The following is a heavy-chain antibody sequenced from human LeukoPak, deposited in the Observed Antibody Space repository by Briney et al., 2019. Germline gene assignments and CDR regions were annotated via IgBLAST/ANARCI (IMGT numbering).Heavy chain of an antibody. V-gene: IGHV1-2*02. D-gene: IGHD3-22*01. CDR2: INPKSGGT. Sequence: ASVKVSCKASGYTFGGYYMHWVRQAPGQGLEWMGWINPKSGGTNEAQKFHDRVTMTRDTSIRTAYMEVSSLRSEDTAVYYCARSPYYDSSGYYYSGGFDYWGQGTLVTVSS. J-gene: IGHJ4*02. CDR1: GYTFGGYY. CDR3: ARSPYYDSSGYYYSGGFDY.